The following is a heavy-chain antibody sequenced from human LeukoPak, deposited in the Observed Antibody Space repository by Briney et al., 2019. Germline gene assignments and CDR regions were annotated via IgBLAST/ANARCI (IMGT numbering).Heavy chain of an antibody. D-gene: IGHD3-22*01. V-gene: IGHV5-51*01. CDR2: IYPGDSDT. Sequence: GESLKISCKGSGYSFTSYWIGWVRQMPGKGLEWMGIIYPGDSDTRYSPSFQDQVTISADKSISTAYLQWSSLKASDTAMYYCARPRYDSSGYPVFDYWGQGTLVTVSS. CDR3: ARPRYDSSGYPVFDY. J-gene: IGHJ4*02. CDR1: GYSFTSYW.